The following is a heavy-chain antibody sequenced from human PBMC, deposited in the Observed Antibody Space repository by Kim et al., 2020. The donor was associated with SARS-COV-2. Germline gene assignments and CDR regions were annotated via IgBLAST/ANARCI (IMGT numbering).Heavy chain of an antibody. Sequence: GGSLRLSCAASGFTFSSYAMSWVRQAPGKGLEWVSAISGSGGSTYYADSVKGRFTISRDNSKNTLYLQMNSLRAEDTAVYYCATPRRYCSSTSCYEPFDYWGQGTLVTVSS. CDR3: ATPRRYCSSTSCYEPFDY. J-gene: IGHJ4*02. D-gene: IGHD2-2*01. CDR1: GFTFSSYA. CDR2: ISGSGGST. V-gene: IGHV3-23*01.